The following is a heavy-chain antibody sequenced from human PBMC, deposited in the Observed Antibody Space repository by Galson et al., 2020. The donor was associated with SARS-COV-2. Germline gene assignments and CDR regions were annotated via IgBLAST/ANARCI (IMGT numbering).Heavy chain of an antibody. D-gene: IGHD3-10*01. V-gene: IGHV1-2*02. Sequence: ASVKVSCKPSGYTFTGHYMHWVRQAPGQGLEWMGWINPNSGGTKYEQKFQGRVTMTRDTSISTAYMELSRLRSDDTAIYYCARAGQSRDYCYYYNLDVWGQGTTVTVSS. CDR1: GYTFTGHY. CDR2: INPNSGGT. J-gene: IGHJ6*02. CDR3: ARAGQSRDYCYYYNLDV.